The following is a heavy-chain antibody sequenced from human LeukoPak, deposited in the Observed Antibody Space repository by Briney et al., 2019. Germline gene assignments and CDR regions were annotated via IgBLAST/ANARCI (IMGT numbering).Heavy chain of an antibody. J-gene: IGHJ6*03. CDR2: INPIPSTA. Sequence: GASVKVSCKASGGTFSSYGIIWVRQAPGQGLEWMGGINPIPSTANYAHKFRDRVTLTTDESTSTTYMELRGLRSEDTALYYCARAFLRGAHYYYYMDVWGGGTTVTVSS. CDR3: ARAFLRGAHYYYYMDV. CDR1: GGTFSSYG. V-gene: IGHV1-69*05.